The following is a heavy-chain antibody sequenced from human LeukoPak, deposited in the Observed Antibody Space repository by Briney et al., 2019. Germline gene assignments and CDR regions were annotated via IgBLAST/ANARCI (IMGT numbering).Heavy chain of an antibody. J-gene: IGHJ6*02. Sequence: GGSLRLSCAASGFSLSSHWMTWVRQVPGRGPEWVANVNRDGSETYYLDSVKGRFTISKDNAKNSLYLQMNSLRAEDTALYHCARNNAMDVWGQGTTVIVSS. V-gene: IGHV3-7*03. CDR3: ARNNAMDV. D-gene: IGHD2-8*01. CDR1: GFSLSSHW. CDR2: VNRDGSET.